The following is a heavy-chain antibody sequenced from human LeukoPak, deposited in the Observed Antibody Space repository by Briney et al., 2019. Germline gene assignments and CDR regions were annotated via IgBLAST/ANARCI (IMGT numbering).Heavy chain of an antibody. Sequence: PSDTLSLTCTVSGGFISSYYWSWLRKTPGKVLGLIGYIYYSGCTNYNPSLISRVTISVGTSNNQFSLKLSSVTAADTAVYYCARHSGPYTNVPFDYWGQGTLVTVSS. CDR2: IYYSGCT. CDR1: GGFISSYY. CDR3: ARHSGPYTNVPFDY. V-gene: IGHV4-59*08. D-gene: IGHD2-2*02. J-gene: IGHJ4*02.